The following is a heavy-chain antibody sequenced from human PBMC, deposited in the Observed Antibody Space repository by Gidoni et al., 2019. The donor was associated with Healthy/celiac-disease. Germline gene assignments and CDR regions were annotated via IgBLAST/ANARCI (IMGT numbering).Heavy chain of an antibody. CDR3: ARTLWSLALDAFDI. V-gene: IGHV3-66*02. J-gene: IGHJ3*02. D-gene: IGHD3-10*01. CDR2: IYSGGST. CDR1: GFTVSSNY. Sequence: EVQLVESGGGLVQPGGSLRLSCAASGFTVSSNYMSWVRQAPGKGLEWVSVIYSGGSTYYADSVKGRFTISRDNSKNTLYLQMNSLRAEDTAVYYCARTLWSLALDAFDIWGQGTMVTVSS.